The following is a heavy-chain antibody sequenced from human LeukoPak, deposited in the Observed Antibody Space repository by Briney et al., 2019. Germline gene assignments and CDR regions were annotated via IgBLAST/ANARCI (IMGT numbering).Heavy chain of an antibody. V-gene: IGHV1-69*13. D-gene: IGHD3-22*01. J-gene: IGHJ4*02. Sequence: GASVKVSCTASGGTFSSYAISWVRQAPGQGLEWMGGIIPIFGTANYAQKFQGRVTITADESTSTAYMELSSLRSEDTAVYYCARGGDGGYYYDSSGYYLFWDWGQGTLVTVSS. CDR2: IIPIFGTA. CDR1: GGTFSSYA. CDR3: ARGGDGGYYYDSSGYYLFWD.